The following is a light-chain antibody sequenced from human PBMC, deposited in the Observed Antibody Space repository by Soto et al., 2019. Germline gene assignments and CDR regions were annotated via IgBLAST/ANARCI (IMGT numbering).Light chain of an antibody. CDR1: QDITNY. J-gene: IGKJ3*01. CDR3: QHYGDFPFT. Sequence: DIQMTQSPSSLSASVGDRVTITCQASQDITNYLSWYQQKPGKAPKLLIYGASNLQTGVPSRFSGGGSGTDFNLTIRGLQPEDYGTYYCQHYGDFPFTFGPGTKVEI. CDR2: GAS. V-gene: IGKV1-33*01.